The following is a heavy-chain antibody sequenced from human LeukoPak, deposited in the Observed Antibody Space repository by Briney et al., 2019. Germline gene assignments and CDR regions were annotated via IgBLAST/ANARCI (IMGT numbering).Heavy chain of an antibody. Sequence: SQTLSLTCSVSGGSMSSGSYHWGWIRQPAGKGLESIGRIYISGSTHYNPSLKSRVTISVDTSKNQFPLQLTSVTAADTAVYYCARGYGGYVDYWGQGTLVTVSS. CDR3: ARGYGGYVDY. V-gene: IGHV4-61*02. CDR1: GGSMSSGSYH. D-gene: IGHD4-23*01. CDR2: IYISGST. J-gene: IGHJ4*02.